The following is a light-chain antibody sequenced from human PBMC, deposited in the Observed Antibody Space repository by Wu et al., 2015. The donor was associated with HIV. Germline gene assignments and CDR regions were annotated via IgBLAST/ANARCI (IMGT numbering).Light chain of an antibody. CDR1: QSVSSSY. J-gene: IGKJ3*01. CDR3: QQYGSSFT. V-gene: IGKV3-20*01. Sequence: PGERATLSCRASQSVSSSYIAWYQQKPGQAPRLLIYGAASRATGIPDRFSGSGSGTDFTLTISRLEPEDIAVYYCQQYGSSFTFGPGTKVDLK. CDR2: GAA.